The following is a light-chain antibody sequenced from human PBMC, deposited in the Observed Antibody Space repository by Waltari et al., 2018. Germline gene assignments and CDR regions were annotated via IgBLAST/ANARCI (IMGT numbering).Light chain of an antibody. CDR3: QHYVRLPAT. J-gene: IGKJ1*01. V-gene: IGKV3-20*01. Sequence: EVVLTQSPGTLSLSPGERATLACRAGQSVGTSLAWYQQKPGQAPRLLIYGASRRATGIPDRFSGSGSGTDFSLTISRLEPEDFAVYYCQHYVRLPATFGQGTKVEI. CDR1: QSVGTS. CDR2: GAS.